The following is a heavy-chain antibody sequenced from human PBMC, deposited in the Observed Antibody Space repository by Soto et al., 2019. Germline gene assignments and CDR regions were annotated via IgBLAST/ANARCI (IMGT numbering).Heavy chain of an antibody. CDR3: ARELATYYYDSSGYLLRPYYFDY. CDR1: GFTFSSSS. CDR2: ISSSSSYI. Sequence: GGSLRLSCAASGFTFSSSSMNWVRQAPGKGLEWVSSISSSSSYIYYADAVKGRFTISRDNAKNSRYLQMNSLRAEDTAVYYCARELATYYYDSSGYLLRPYYFDYWGQGTLVTVSS. J-gene: IGHJ4*02. V-gene: IGHV3-21*01. D-gene: IGHD3-22*01.